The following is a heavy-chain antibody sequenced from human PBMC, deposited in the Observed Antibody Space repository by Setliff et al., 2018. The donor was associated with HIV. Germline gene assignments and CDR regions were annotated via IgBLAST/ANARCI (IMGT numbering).Heavy chain of an antibody. Sequence: SETLSLTCAVSGNSIGSGYYWGWIRQPPGKGLEWIASIYYNGNIYYNPSLKSRVTITMDMSKNQFSLKLSSVTAADTAVYSCVRHLSEMAMVDHWGQGTLVTVSS. CDR1: GNSIGSGYY. CDR2: IYYNGNI. CDR3: VRHLSEMAMVDH. V-gene: IGHV4-38-2*01. J-gene: IGHJ4*02.